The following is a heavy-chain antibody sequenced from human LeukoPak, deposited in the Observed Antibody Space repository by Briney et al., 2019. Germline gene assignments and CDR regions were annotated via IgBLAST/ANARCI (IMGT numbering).Heavy chain of an antibody. CDR2: ISGSGGST. D-gene: IGHD2-8*01. CDR1: GFTFSSYA. CDR3: AKDRSCTNDICHGDFHY. V-gene: IGHV3-23*01. Sequence: GGSLRLSCAASGFTFSSYAVSWVRQAPGKGLEWVSSISGSGGSTYSADSVKGRFTISRDNSKNTLYLQMNSLRAEDTALYYCAKDRSCTNDICHGDFHYWGQGTLVTVSS. J-gene: IGHJ4*02.